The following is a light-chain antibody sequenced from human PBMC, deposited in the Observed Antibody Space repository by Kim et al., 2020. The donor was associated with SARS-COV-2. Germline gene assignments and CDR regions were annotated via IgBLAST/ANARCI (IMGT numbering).Light chain of an antibody. CDR2: AAS. CDR1: QVISSQ. Sequence: ASTGDRVTITCRASQVISSQLAWYQQKPGKAPKLLIYAASTLQSGVPSRFSGSGSGTDFTLTISNLQPEDFATYYCQQDNSYPCTFGHGTKVEIK. V-gene: IGKV1-12*02. CDR3: QQDNSYPCT. J-gene: IGKJ1*01.